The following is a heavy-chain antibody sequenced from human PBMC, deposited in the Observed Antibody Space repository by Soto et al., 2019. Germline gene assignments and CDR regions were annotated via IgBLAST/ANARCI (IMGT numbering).Heavy chain of an antibody. J-gene: IGHJ4*02. V-gene: IGHV4-61*01. CDR3: ASDPMGATLGFDY. CDR1: GGSVSSGSYY. Sequence: QVQLQESGPGLVKPSETLSLTCTVSGGSVSSGSYYWSWIRQPPGKGLEWIGYIYYSGSTNYNPSRESRVTISVDTSKNQFSLKLSAVTAADTAVYYCASDPMGATLGFDYWGQGTLVTVSS. D-gene: IGHD1-26*01. CDR2: IYYSGST.